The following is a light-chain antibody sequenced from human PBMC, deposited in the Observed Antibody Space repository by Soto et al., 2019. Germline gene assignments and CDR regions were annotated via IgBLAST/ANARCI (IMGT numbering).Light chain of an antibody. CDR2: EVS. CDR3: SSYKSGSTPYV. Sequence: SVLTQPASVSGSPGQSITISCTGTSSDVGGYNYVSWYRLHPGKAPKLMIYEVSNRPSGVSNRFSGSKSGNTASLTISGLQAEDEADYYCSSYKSGSTPYVFGTGTKVTV. V-gene: IGLV2-14*01. J-gene: IGLJ1*01. CDR1: SSDVGGYNY.